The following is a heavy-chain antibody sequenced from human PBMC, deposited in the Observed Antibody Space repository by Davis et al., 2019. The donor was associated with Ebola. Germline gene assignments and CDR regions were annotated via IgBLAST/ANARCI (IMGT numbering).Heavy chain of an antibody. CDR1: DGSISSGGYY. Sequence: PSETLSLTCTVSDGSISSGGYYWSWIRQHPGKGLEWIGYIYYSGSTYYNPSLKSRVTISVDTSKNQFSLKLSSATAADTAVYYCARAPSHGGVDYWGQGTLVTVSS. V-gene: IGHV4-31*03. CDR2: IYYSGST. J-gene: IGHJ4*02. CDR3: ARAPSHGGVDY. D-gene: IGHD4-23*01.